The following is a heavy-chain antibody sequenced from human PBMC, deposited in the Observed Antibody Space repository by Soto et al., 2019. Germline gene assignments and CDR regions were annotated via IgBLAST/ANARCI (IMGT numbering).Heavy chain of an antibody. CDR1: GFSLSTSGVG. V-gene: IGHV2-5*02. D-gene: IGHD3-9*01. J-gene: IGHJ4*01. CDR3: AHVKVLRYFDWLSVGFDY. Sequence: QITLKESGPPLVKPTQTLTLTCTFSGFSLSTSGVGVGWIRQPPGKALEWLALIYWDDDKRYSPSLKSRLTITKDTSKNQVVLTMTNMDPVDTATYYCAHVKVLRYFDWLSVGFDYWGHGTLVTVSS. CDR2: IYWDDDK.